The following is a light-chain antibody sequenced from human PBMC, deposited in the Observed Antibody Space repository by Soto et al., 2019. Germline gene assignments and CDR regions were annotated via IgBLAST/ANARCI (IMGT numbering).Light chain of an antibody. CDR1: QTVSSSY. V-gene: IGKV3-20*01. CDR3: QQYVSVPYT. CDR2: GTS. Sequence: IVLTQSPGTLSLSPGESATLSCRASQTVSSSYVAWYQQKHGRPPRLLIYGTSSRAAGVPDRFSGSGSGTDLALTISRLQHEDFGVYYWQQYVSVPYTFGQGTNLEI. J-gene: IGKJ2*01.